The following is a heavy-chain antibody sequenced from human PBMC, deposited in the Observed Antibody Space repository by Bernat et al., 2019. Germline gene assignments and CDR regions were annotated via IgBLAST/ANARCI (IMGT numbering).Heavy chain of an antibody. J-gene: IGHJ4*02. D-gene: IGHD3-3*01. CDR1: GFTFSSYG. V-gene: IGHV3-30*18. CDR2: ISYDGSNK. Sequence: QVQLMESGGGVVQPGRSLRLSCAASGFTFSSYGMHWVRQAPGKGLEWMAVISYDGSNKYYADSVKGRFTISRDNSKNTLYLQMNSLRAEDTAVYYCAKVFYDFWSGPPDYWGQGTLVTVSS. CDR3: AKVFYDFWSGPPDY.